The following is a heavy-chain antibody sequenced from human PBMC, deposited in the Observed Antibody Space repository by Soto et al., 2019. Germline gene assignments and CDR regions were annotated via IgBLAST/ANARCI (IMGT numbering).Heavy chain of an antibody. Sequence: EVHLVESGGGLVQTGGSLRLSCAIFESTVSRDWMNWVRQAPGKGLEWVAHINQDGSEKYYVDSVKGRFTISRDNAKKSLYLQMNSLRPAGTAMYYCSGGVGEAFWGQGTLVTVSS. D-gene: IGHD1-26*01. J-gene: IGHJ4*02. CDR2: INQDGSEK. CDR3: SGGVGEAF. CDR1: ESTVSRDW. V-gene: IGHV3-7*04.